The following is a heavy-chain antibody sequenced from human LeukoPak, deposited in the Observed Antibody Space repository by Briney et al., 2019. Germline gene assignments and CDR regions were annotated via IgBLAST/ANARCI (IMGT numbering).Heavy chain of an antibody. J-gene: IGHJ4*02. Sequence: GGSLRLSCAASGFTLSHYWMAWVRQAPGKGLEWVAIIRPDANDGSYVDSVKGRFTISRDNAKNSLYLQLNSLRAEDTAVYFCARADWGSIDYWGQGALVTVSS. CDR2: IRPDANDG. D-gene: IGHD7-27*01. CDR1: GFTLSHYW. CDR3: ARADWGSIDY. V-gene: IGHV3-7*01.